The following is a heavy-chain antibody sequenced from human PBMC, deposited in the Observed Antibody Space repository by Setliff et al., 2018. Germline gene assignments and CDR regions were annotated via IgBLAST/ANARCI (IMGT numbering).Heavy chain of an antibody. V-gene: IGHV4-39*07. CDR3: ARTGTYRYFDY. CDR1: GASVSGNSYY. Sequence: SETLSLTCTVSGASVSGNSYYWGWIRQPPGKGLEGIGSMYYGGGGSTYYNASLKSRVTISVDTSQNQFSLKLNSVTAADTAVYYCARTGTYRYFDYWGQGALVTV. D-gene: IGHD1-1*01. J-gene: IGHJ4*02. CDR2: MYYGGGGST.